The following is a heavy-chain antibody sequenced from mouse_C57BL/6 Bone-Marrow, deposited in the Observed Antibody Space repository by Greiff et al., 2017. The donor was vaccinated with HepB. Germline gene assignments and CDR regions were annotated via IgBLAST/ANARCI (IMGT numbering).Heavy chain of an antibody. V-gene: IGHV5-12*01. D-gene: IGHD1-1*01. CDR1: GFTFSDYY. Sequence: EVKLMESGGGLVQPGGSLKLSCAASGFTFSDYYMYWVRQTPEKRLEWVAYISNGGGSTYYPDTVKGRFTISRDNAKNTLYLQMSRLKSEDTAMYYCARQALYYSFAYWGQGTLVTVSA. CDR2: ISNGGGST. J-gene: IGHJ3*01. CDR3: ARQALYYSFAY.